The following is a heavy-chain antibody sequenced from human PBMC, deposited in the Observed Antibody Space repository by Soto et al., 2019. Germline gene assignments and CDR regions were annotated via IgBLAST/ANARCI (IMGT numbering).Heavy chain of an antibody. CDR2: IIPIFGTA. Sequence: QVQLVQSGAEVKKPGSSVKVSCKASGGTFTSYAISWVRQAPGQGLEWMGGIIPIFGTADYAQKFQGRVTITADESTSTAYMELSSLRSEDTAVYYCATHGLPNYYYYGMDVWGQGTTVTVSS. V-gene: IGHV1-69*12. J-gene: IGHJ6*02. CDR1: GGTFTSYA. CDR3: ATHGLPNYYYYGMDV. D-gene: IGHD5-18*01.